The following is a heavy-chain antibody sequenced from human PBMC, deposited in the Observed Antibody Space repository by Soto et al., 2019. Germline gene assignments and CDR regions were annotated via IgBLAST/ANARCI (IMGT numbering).Heavy chain of an antibody. J-gene: IGHJ4*02. D-gene: IGHD1-26*01. Sequence: ASVKVSCKASGYTFTGHYIHWVRQAPQQGPEWMGEIGPESGATRYAEKFRGRVTMTMDTSITTVYMELRNLSPDETAVYYCGRGRSGQIVIFYWGQGNQVTVS. CDR1: GYTFTGHY. V-gene: IGHV1-2*02. CDR2: IGPESGAT. CDR3: GRGRSGQIVIFY.